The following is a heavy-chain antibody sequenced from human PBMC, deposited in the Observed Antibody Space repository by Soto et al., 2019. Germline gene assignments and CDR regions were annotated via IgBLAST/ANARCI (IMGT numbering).Heavy chain of an antibody. CDR3: ARAPIAAADSGGMDV. CDR1: GYTFTSYG. D-gene: IGHD6-13*01. CDR2: ISAYNGNT. Sequence: ASVKVSCKASGYTFTSYGISWVRQAPGQGLEWMGWISAYNGNTNYAQKLQGRVTMTTDTSTSTAYMELRSLRSDDTAGYYCARAPIAAADSGGMDVWGQGTTVTVSS. J-gene: IGHJ6*02. V-gene: IGHV1-18*04.